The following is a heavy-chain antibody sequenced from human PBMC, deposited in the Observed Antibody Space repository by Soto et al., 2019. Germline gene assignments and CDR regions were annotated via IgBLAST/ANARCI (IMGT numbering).Heavy chain of an antibody. CDR3: ARSAPYDY. CDR1: GYTFTNYY. V-gene: IGHV1-46*01. CDR2: INPNGGST. J-gene: IGHJ4*02. Sequence: QVQLMQSGAEVKKPGASVRVSCKASGYTFTNYYVHWVRQAPGQGLELMGFINPNGGSTTYAQKFQGRFTVTTDTSTRTVYMQLSSLRSEDTAVFYCARSAPYDYWGQGTLVTVSS.